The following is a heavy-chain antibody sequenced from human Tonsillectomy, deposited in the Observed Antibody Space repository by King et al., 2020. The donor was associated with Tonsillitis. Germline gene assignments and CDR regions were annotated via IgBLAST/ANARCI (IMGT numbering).Heavy chain of an antibody. V-gene: IGHV3-15*01. D-gene: IGHD1-1*01. J-gene: IGHJ4*02. Sequence: VQLVESGGGLVESGGSLRLSCTASGFTFRNAWMNWVRQAPGKGLELVGRIKSKFDGGSIDYAAPVGGRFTISRDDSKSTVDLQMNSLKTEDTGVYYCTTDTDDVGLSGGQDGDFDYWGQGALVTVSS. CDR2: IKSKFDGGSI. CDR3: TTDTDDVGLSGGQDGDFDY. CDR1: GFTFRNAW.